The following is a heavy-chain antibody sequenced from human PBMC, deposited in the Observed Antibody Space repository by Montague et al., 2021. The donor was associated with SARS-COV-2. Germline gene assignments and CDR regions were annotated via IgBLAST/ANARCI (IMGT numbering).Heavy chain of an antibody. CDR1: GGSISGSSCY. D-gene: IGHD3-10*01. CDR3: ARREYIYGWDH. J-gene: IGHJ4*02. V-gene: IGHV4-39*01. Sequence: SETLSLTCTVTGGSISGSSCYWSWIRPSPGKGLKWIVNVDDSGNTYYTLSLKSRITISVDTSKNQFTLKLKPVTAADAALYSCARREYIYGWDHWGQGTLVTVSS. CDR2: VDDSGNT.